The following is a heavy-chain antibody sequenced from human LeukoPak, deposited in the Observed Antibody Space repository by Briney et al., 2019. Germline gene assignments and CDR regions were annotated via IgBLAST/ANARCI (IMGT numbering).Heavy chain of an antibody. CDR1: AGSITSSRYE. CDR3: ARHSSGFDY. D-gene: IGHD6-19*01. J-gene: IGHJ4*02. Sequence: KPSQTLSLTYTVSAGSITSSRYECGWIRQPRWKGPEWIGSIEFRGGTYYNPTLNTRTTVSVDTPTNKFSMKPCSVTAANPTGSYCARHSSGFDYWGGGTLVSVSS. V-gene: IGHV4-39*01. CDR2: IEFRGGT.